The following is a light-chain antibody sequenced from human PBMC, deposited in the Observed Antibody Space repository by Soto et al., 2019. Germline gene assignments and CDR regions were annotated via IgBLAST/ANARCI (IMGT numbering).Light chain of an antibody. CDR3: QQYFSSPWT. Sequence: EIVLTQSPDTLSLSPGERATLSCRASQSVSSSYLAWYQQTPGQAPRLLIYGTSNRATGIPDRFSGSGSGTDFTLTVSRLEPEDFAVYYCQQYFSSPWTFGHGTKVEI. CDR1: QSVSSSY. J-gene: IGKJ1*01. V-gene: IGKV3-20*01. CDR2: GTS.